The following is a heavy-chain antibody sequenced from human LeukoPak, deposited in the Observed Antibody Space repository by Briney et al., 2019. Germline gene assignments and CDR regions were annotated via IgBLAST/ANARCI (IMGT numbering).Heavy chain of an antibody. V-gene: IGHV3-21*01. CDR3: ARQNGEPPISGGWFDP. J-gene: IGHJ5*02. CDR1: GFTFSSYS. CDR2: ISSSSSYI. Sequence: GGSLRLSCAASGFTFSSYSMNWARQAPGKGLEWVSSISSSSSYIYYADSVKGRFTISRDNAKNSLFLQINMLRDEDTAVYYCARQNGEPPISGGWFDPWGQGTLVTVSS. D-gene: IGHD1-14*01.